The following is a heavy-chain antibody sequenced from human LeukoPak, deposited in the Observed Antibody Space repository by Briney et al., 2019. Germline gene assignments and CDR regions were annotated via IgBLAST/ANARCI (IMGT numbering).Heavy chain of an antibody. CDR2: INSDGSST. CDR1: GFTFSSYW. V-gene: IGHV3-74*01. CDR3: ASEGTPAAFDI. J-gene: IGHJ3*02. Sequence: GGSLRLSCAASGFTFSSYWMHWVRQAPGKGLVWVSRINSDGSSTSYADSVKGRFTISRNNAKNTLYLQMNSLRAEDTAVYYCASEGTPAAFDIWGQGTMVTVSS. D-gene: IGHD3-10*01.